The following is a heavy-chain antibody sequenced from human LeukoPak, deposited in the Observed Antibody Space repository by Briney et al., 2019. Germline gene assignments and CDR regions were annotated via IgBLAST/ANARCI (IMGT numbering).Heavy chain of an antibody. CDR2: IFADDLT. Sequence: GGSLRLSCVVSGFSVSDHYMSWVRQAPGKGLQWLSVIFADDLTYYEDSIKGRFTISRDRSQNTLYLQMKSLRAEDTAVYYCARGAMSTFARFDSWGQGTLVSVSS. D-gene: IGHD2/OR15-2a*01. V-gene: IGHV3-53*01. CDR3: ARGAMSTFARFDS. CDR1: GFSVSDHY. J-gene: IGHJ4*02.